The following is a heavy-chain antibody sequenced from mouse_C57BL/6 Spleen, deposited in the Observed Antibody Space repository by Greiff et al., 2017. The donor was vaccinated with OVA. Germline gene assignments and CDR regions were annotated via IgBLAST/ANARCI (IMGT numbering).Heavy chain of an antibody. D-gene: IGHD1-1*01. CDR2: ISDGSSYT. CDR3: ARVSSSLYWYFDV. Sequence: EVKVVESGGGLVKPGGSLKLSCAASGFTFSSYAMSWVRQTPEKRLEWVATISDGSSYTYYPDNVKGRFTISRDNAKNNLYLQMSHLKSEDTAMYYCARVSSSLYWYFDVWGTGTTVTVSS. J-gene: IGHJ1*03. V-gene: IGHV5-4*03. CDR1: GFTFSSYA.